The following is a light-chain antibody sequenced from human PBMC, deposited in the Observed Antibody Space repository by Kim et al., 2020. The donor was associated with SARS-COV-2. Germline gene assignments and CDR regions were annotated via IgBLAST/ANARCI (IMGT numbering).Light chain of an antibody. CDR1: QSLGSSY. V-gene: IGKV3-20*01. CDR2: AAS. J-gene: IGKJ2*01. Sequence: SPGERAALSCRASQSLGSSYLAWYQQKPGQAPRLLIYAASSRATGIPDRFSGSGSGTDVTLTISRLEPEDFAVYYCHQYDTSPMYTFGQGTKLEIK. CDR3: HQYDTSPMYT.